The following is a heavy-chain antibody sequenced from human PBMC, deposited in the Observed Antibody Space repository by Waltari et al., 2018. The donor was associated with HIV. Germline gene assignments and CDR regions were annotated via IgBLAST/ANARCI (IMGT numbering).Heavy chain of an antibody. Sequence: EVQLLESGGGLVQPGGSLRLSCAASGFNFRAYIMTWVRQAPGEGLCLVSGISATGKTYYAASVKGRFTISRDNSKNTLSLLMNSLRVEDTAVYYCAKVSVVIPVAGTKVSWGQGTLVTVSS. CDR3: AKVSVVIPVAGTKVS. D-gene: IGHD6-19*01. V-gene: IGHV3-23*01. CDR1: GFNFRAYI. J-gene: IGHJ5*02. CDR2: ISATGKT.